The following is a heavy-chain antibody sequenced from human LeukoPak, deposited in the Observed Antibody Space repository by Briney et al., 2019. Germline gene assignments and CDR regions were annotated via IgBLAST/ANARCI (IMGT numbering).Heavy chain of an antibody. CDR2: ISGSGGST. V-gene: IGHV3-23*01. D-gene: IGHD3-3*01. CDR1: GFTFSSYA. CDR3: AKEGPYDFWSGPRGAFDI. J-gene: IGHJ3*02. Sequence: SGGSLRLSCAASGFTFSSYAMSWVRQAPGKGLEWVSAISGSGGSTYYVDSVKGRFTISRDNSKNTLYLQMNSLRAEDTAVYYCAKEGPYDFWSGPRGAFDIWGQGTMVTVSS.